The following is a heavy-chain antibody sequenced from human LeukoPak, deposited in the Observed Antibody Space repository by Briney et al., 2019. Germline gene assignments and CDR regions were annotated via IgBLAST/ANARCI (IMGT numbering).Heavy chain of an antibody. D-gene: IGHD4-11*01. CDR2: IWYDGSNK. V-gene: IGHV3-33*01. J-gene: IGHJ4*02. CDR3: ARKTTVTYYFDY. Sequence: PGRSLRLSCAAPGFTFSSYGMHWVRQAPGKGLEWVAVIWYDGSNKYYADSVKGRFTISRDNSKNTLYLQMNSLRAEDTAVYYCARKTTVTYYFDYWGQGTLVTVSS. CDR1: GFTFSSYG.